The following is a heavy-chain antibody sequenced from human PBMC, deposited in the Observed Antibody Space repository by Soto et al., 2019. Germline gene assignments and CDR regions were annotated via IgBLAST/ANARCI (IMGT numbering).Heavy chain of an antibody. J-gene: IGHJ6*03. D-gene: IGHD6-13*01. CDR3: ARRRYGSRLLNVYMDV. CDR2: ISNNGAHT. V-gene: IGHV3-64*01. CDR1: GFTFSNYE. Sequence: EAQLVESGGGLVQPGGSLRLSCAASGFTFSNYEMNWVRQAPGKGLEYVSGISNNGAHTDYAKSVKGRFTISRDNSENTLYLQRGSLRAEDMALDYCARRRYGSRLLNVYMDVWGKGTTVTGSS.